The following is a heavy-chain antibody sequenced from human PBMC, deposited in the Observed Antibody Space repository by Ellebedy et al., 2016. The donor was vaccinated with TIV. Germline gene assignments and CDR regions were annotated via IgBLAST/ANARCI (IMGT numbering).Heavy chain of an antibody. V-gene: IGHV4-34*01. CDR2: INPRGVI. CDR1: GGSLRGYY. D-gene: IGHD1-1*01. CDR3: AKGLGGLQLWFDP. Sequence: MPSETLSLTCAVAGGSLRGYYWSWIRQPPGKGLEWIGEINPRGVINYDPSLESRVTISAYTSKNQVSLRLISVSAADTAIYFCAKGLGGLQLWFDPWGQGTLVTVSS. J-gene: IGHJ5*02.